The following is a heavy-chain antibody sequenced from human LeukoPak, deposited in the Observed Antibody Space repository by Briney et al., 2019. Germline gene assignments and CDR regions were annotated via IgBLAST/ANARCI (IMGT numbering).Heavy chain of an antibody. CDR1: GGTFSSYA. Sequence: GSSVKVSCKASGGTFSSYAISWVRQAPGQGLEWMGRIIPILGIANYAQKFQGRVTITADKSTSTAYMELSSLRSEDTAVYYCAREELLWFGELLRYYYYGMDVWGQGTTVTVSS. D-gene: IGHD3-10*01. V-gene: IGHV1-69*04. J-gene: IGHJ6*02. CDR3: AREELLWFGELLRYYYYGMDV. CDR2: IIPILGIA.